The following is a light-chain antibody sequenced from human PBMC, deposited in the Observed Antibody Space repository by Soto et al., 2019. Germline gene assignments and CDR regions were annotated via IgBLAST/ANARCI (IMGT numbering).Light chain of an antibody. CDR1: QSVTSNY. V-gene: IGKV3-20*01. J-gene: IGKJ1*01. CDR2: AAS. Sequence: VLTQSPGTVSLSPGERATLSCRASQSVTSNYLAWYQQKPGQPPRLPIYAASSRATAIPDRFSGSVSGTDFTLSSTRLEPEDFAEYYCHRYGSSITRTFGQGTKGEIK. CDR3: HRYGSSITRT.